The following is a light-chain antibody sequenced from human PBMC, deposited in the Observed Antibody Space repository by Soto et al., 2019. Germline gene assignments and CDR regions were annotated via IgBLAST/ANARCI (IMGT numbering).Light chain of an antibody. V-gene: IGKV1-39*01. CDR3: QQSYSIPCT. CDR1: QSISNY. Sequence: DIQMTQSPSSLSASVGDRVTMTCRASQSISNYLNWYQQKPGKAPNLLIYAGSSLDSGVPSRFSGSGSGTDFTLTISSLQPEDFATYYCQQSYSIPCTFGGGTKVEIK. J-gene: IGKJ4*01. CDR2: AGS.